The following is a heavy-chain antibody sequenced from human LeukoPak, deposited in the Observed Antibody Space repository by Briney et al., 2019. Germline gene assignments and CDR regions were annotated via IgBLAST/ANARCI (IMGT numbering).Heavy chain of an antibody. J-gene: IGHJ4*02. CDR2: IYYSGST. CDR3: ARAAKWLPPDFDY. D-gene: IGHD5-12*01. Sequence: PSETLSPTCTVSGGSISSYYWSWIRQPPGKGLEWIGYIYYSGSTNYNPSLKSRVTISVDTSKNQFSLKLSSVTAADTAMYYCARAAKWLPPDFDYWGQGTLVTVSS. CDR1: GGSISSYY. V-gene: IGHV4-59*01.